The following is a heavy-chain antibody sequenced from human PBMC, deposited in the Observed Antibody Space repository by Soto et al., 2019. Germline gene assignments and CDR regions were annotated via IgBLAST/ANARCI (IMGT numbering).Heavy chain of an antibody. V-gene: IGHV1-69*08. J-gene: IGHJ5*02. CDR2: IIPILGIA. D-gene: IGHD2-2*01. CDR3: ARDCSSTSCYDP. Sequence: QVQLVQSGAEVKKPGSSVKVSCKASGGTFSSYTISWVRQAPGQGLEWMGRIIPILGIANYAQKFQGRVTITADKSTSTAYMDLSSLRSEDTAVYYCARDCSSTSCYDPWGQGTLVTVSS. CDR1: GGTFSSYT.